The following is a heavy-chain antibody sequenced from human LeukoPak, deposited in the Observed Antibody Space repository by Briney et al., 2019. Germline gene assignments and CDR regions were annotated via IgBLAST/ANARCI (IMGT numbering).Heavy chain of an antibody. CDR3: ARAPSEIGGYYPEYFRH. D-gene: IGHD3-22*01. CDR2: IKSDGST. J-gene: IGHJ1*01. V-gene: IGHV3-74*01. Sequence: GGSLRLSCAASGFTFSSYWMHWVRQAPGKGLVWVSRIKSDGSTNYAASVKGRFTISRDNSKNTVSLQMNSLRAEDTGVYYCARAPSEIGGYYPEYFRHWGQGTLVTVSS. CDR1: GFTFSSYW.